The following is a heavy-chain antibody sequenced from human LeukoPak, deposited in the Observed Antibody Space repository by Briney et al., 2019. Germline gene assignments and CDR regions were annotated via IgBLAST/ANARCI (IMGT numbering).Heavy chain of an antibody. CDR3: AKDEAVLRFLEWWHFDY. J-gene: IGHJ4*02. Sequence: GGSLRLSCAASGFTFSSYAMSWVRQAPGKGLEWVSAISGSGGSTYCADSVKGRFTISRDNSKNTLYLQMNSLRAEDTAVYYCAKDEAVLRFLEWWHFDYWGQGTLVTVSS. V-gene: IGHV3-23*01. D-gene: IGHD3-3*01. CDR1: GFTFSSYA. CDR2: ISGSGGST.